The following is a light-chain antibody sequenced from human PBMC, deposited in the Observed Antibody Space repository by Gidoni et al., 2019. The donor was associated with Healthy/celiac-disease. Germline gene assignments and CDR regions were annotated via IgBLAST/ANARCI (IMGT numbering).Light chain of an antibody. V-gene: IGKV4-1*01. J-gene: IGKJ2*01. CDR2: WAS. Sequence: DIVMTQSPDPLAVSPGEGATINCKSSQSVLYSSNNKNYLAWYQQKPGQPPKLLIYWASTRESGVPDRFSGSGSGTDFTLTISSLQAEDVAVYYCQQYYSTPRTFGQGTKLEIK. CDR3: QQYYSTPRT. CDR1: QSVLYSSNNKNY.